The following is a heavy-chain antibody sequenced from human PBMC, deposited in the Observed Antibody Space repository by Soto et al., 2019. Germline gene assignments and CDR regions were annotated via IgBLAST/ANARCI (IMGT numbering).Heavy chain of an antibody. Sequence: SVKVSCKASGCTFSSYAISWVRQAPGQGLEWMGGIIPIFGTANYAQKFQGRVTITADESTSTAYMELSSLRSEDTAVYYCARVRGGYSYGSPFDYWGQGTLVIVSS. CDR1: GCTFSSYA. V-gene: IGHV1-69*13. CDR3: ARVRGGYSYGSPFDY. D-gene: IGHD5-18*01. J-gene: IGHJ4*02. CDR2: IIPIFGTA.